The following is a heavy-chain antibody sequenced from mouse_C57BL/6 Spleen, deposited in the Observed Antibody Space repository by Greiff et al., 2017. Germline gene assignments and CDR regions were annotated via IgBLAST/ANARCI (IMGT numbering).Heavy chain of an antibody. D-gene: IGHD1-1*01. CDR1: GFSLSTSGMG. J-gene: IGHJ4*01. Sequence: QVTLKESGPGILQSSQTLSLTCSFSGFSLSTSGMGVSWIRQPSGKGLEWLAHIYWDDDKRYNPSLKSRLTISKDTSRNQVFLKITSVDTADTATYYCARREGNDGSSRYAMDYWGQGTSVTVSS. CDR2: IYWDDDK. V-gene: IGHV8-12*01. CDR3: ARREGNDGSSRYAMDY.